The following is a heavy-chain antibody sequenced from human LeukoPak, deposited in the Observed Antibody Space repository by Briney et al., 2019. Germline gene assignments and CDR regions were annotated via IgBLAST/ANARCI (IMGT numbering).Heavy chain of an antibody. Sequence: GESLKISCKGSGYSFTSYWIGWVRQMPGKGLEWMGIIYPGDSDTRYSPSFQGQVTISADKSISTAYLQWSSLKASDTAMYYCARRITMVRGVTTPYWYFDLWGRGTLVTVSS. CDR2: IYPGDSDT. CDR3: ARRITMVRGVTTPYWYFDL. J-gene: IGHJ2*01. D-gene: IGHD3-10*01. V-gene: IGHV5-51*01. CDR1: GYSFTSYW.